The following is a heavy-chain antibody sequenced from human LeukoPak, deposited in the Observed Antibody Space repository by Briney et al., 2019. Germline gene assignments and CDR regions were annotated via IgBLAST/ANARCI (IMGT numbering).Heavy chain of an antibody. CDR2: INHSGST. J-gene: IGHJ3*02. CDR3: ARGDFWSGYPRLRAFDI. CDR1: GGSFSGYY. Sequence: PSETLSLTCAVYGGSFSGYYWSWTRQPPGKGLEWIGEINHSGSTNYNPSLKSRVTISADTSKNQFSLKLSSVTVADTAVYYCARGDFWSGYPRLRAFDIWGQGTMVTVSS. D-gene: IGHD3-3*01. V-gene: IGHV4-34*01.